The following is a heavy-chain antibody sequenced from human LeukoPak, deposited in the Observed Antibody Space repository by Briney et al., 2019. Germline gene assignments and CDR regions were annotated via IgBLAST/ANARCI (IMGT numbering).Heavy chain of an antibody. V-gene: IGHV3-23*01. CDR1: GFTFSSYA. Sequence: GGSLRLSCAAYGFTFSSYAMSWVRQAPGKGLEWVLAISGSGGSTYYADSVKGRFTISRDNSKNTLYLQMNSLRAEDTAVYYCAKDVEVFGVVVYFDYWGQGTLVTVSS. CDR2: ISGSGGST. CDR3: AKDVEVFGVVVYFDY. D-gene: IGHD3-3*01. J-gene: IGHJ4*02.